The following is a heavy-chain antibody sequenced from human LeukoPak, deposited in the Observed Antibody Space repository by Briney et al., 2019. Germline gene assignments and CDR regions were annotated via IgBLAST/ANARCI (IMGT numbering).Heavy chain of an antibody. D-gene: IGHD3-3*01. J-gene: IGHJ3*02. Sequence: PSETLSLTCTVSGGSISSYYWSWIRQPAGKGLEWIGRIYTSGSTNYNPSLKSRVTMSVDTSKNQFSLKLSSVTAADTAVYYCARDKQDYDFWSGYDIDAFDIWGQGTMVTVSS. CDR3: ARDKQDYDFWSGYDIDAFDI. CDR1: GGSISSYY. CDR2: IYTSGST. V-gene: IGHV4-4*07.